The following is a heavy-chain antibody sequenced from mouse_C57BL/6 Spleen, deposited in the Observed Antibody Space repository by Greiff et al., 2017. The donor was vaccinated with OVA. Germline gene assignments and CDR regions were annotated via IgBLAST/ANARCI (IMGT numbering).Heavy chain of an antibody. CDR1: GYTFTSYW. V-gene: IGHV1-52*01. D-gene: IGHD2-3*01. Sequence: QVQLQQSGAEMVRPVSSVKLSCKASGYTFTSYWMHWVKQRPIQGLEWIGKIDPSDSETHYNQKFKDKATLTVDKSSSTAYMQLSSLTSEDSAVYSCARIGGYSRYAMDYWGQGASVTVSS. CDR2: IDPSDSET. J-gene: IGHJ4*01. CDR3: ARIGGYSRYAMDY.